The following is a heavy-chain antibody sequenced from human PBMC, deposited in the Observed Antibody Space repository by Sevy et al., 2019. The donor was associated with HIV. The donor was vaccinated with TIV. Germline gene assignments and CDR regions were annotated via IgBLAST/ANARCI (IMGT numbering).Heavy chain of an antibody. J-gene: IGHJ4*02. CDR1: GYTFTALD. Sequence: ASVKVSCKASGYTFTALDINWVRQATGQVLEWMGWMNPNTGQTDYSQRFQGRVTMTRDTSISTAYMELHSLRSDDTAIYYCARGIAAGVDYWGQGTQVTVSS. D-gene: IGHD6-13*01. V-gene: IGHV1-8*01. CDR2: MNPNTGQT. CDR3: ARGIAAGVDY.